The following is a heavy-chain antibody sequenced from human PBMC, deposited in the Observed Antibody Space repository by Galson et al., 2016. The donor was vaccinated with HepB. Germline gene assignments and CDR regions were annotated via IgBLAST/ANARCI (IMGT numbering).Heavy chain of an antibody. V-gene: IGHV3-23*01. Sequence: SLRLSCAASGFTFSKSSMGWVRQAPGKGLEWVSIISGSGFSTYYADSVRGRFTISRDNSKNTLYLQMNTLSAEDRAVYYCAGQAGAFNWNYGRFDCWGQGILVTVSS. J-gene: IGHJ4*02. CDR1: GFTFSKSS. D-gene: IGHD1-7*01. CDR3: AGQAGAFNWNYGRFDC. CDR2: ISGSGFST.